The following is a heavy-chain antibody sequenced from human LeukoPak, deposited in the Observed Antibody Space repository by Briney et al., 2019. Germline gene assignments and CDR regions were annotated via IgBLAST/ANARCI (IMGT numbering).Heavy chain of an antibody. Sequence: PSETLSLTCAVSGGFISSNNWWTWVRQPPGKGLEWIGEIYHSGNSYYNPSLKSRVTISVDKSKNQFSLELTSVTGADTAVYYCASGPFSSGWFNWGQGTLVTVSS. D-gene: IGHD6-19*01. CDR2: IYHSGNS. CDR1: GGFISSNNW. CDR3: ASGPFSSGWFN. V-gene: IGHV4-4*02. J-gene: IGHJ4*02.